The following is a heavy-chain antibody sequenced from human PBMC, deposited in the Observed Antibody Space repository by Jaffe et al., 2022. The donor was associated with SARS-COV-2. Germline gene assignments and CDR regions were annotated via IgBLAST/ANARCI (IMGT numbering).Heavy chain of an antibody. V-gene: IGHV3-43*02. Sequence: EVQLVESGGGVVQPGGSLRLSCAASGFTFDDYAMHWVRQAPGKGLEWVSLISGDGGSTYYADSVKGRFTISRDNSKNSLYLQMNSLRTEDTALYYCAKDSGYSGYYGMDVWGQGTTVTVSS. CDR2: ISGDGGST. J-gene: IGHJ6*02. D-gene: IGHD6-13*01. CDR1: GFTFDDYA. CDR3: AKDSGYSGYYGMDV.